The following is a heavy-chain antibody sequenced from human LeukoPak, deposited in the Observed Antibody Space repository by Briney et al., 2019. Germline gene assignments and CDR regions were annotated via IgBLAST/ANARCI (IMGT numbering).Heavy chain of an antibody. J-gene: IGHJ6*03. D-gene: IGHD3-16*01. CDR1: GDSITSGRYY. V-gene: IGHV4-61*02. CDR3: ARNFGGSSPEDDYYYYYMDV. CDR2: IYTSGST. Sequence: PSQTLSLTCTVSGDSITSGRYYWRWIRQPAGKGLEWIGRIYTSGSTNYNPSLKSRVTMSVDTSKNQFSLKLSSVTAADTAVYYCARNFGGSSPEDDYYYYYMDVWGKGTTVTVSS.